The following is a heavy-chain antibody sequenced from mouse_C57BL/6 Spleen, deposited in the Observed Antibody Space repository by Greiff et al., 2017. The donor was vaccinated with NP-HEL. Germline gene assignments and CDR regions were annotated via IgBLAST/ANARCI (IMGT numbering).Heavy chain of an antibody. V-gene: IGHV1-26*01. CDR2: INPNNGGT. Sequence: VHVKQSGPELVKPGASVKISCKASGYTFTDYYMNWVKQSHGKSLEWIGDINPNNGGTSYNQKFKGKATLTVDKSSSTAYMELRSLTSEDSAVYYCASSNYGFAYWGQGTLVTVSA. D-gene: IGHD2-5*01. CDR3: ASSNYGFAY. CDR1: GYTFTDYY. J-gene: IGHJ3*01.